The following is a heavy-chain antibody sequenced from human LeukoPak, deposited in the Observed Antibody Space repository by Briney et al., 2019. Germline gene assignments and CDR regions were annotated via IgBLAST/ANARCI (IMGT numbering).Heavy chain of an antibody. J-gene: IGHJ1*01. V-gene: IGHV1-2*02. CDR3: ARRGSSWYEEYFQH. D-gene: IGHD6-13*01. Sequence: GASVKVSCKASGYTFTGYYMHWVRQAPGQGLEWMGWINPNSGGTNYAQKFQGRVTMTRDTSISTAYMELSRLRSEDTAVYYCARRGSSWYEEYFQHWGQGTLVTVSS. CDR1: GYTFTGYY. CDR2: INPNSGGT.